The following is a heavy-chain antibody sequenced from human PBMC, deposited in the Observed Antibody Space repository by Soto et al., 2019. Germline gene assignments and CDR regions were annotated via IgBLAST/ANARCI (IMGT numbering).Heavy chain of an antibody. CDR1: GFTFSTHC. Sequence: GGSLRLSCEVSGFTFSTHCIHWVRQAPCKGLEWLAGTSYDGTNKYYARSVQGRFTISRENSMKTLYLQMNSLRTEDTAVYYCAKYLSGARWYYDALDVWGQGTTVTVCS. CDR3: AKYLSGARWYYDALDV. D-gene: IGHD2-15*01. V-gene: IGHV3-30*18. CDR2: TSYDGTNK. J-gene: IGHJ6*01.